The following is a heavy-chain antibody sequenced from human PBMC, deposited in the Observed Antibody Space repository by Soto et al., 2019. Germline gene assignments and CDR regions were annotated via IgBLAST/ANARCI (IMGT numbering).Heavy chain of an antibody. CDR2: ISDSGVST. CDR1: GFTFSSYA. Sequence: GGSLRLSCAASGFTFSSYAMHWVRQAPGKGLEWVSGISDSGVSTYYANSVKGRFTISRHNSKNTLYLQLNSLRAEDTAVYYCARESYYDSSGYSVRAFDIWGQGTMVTVSS. J-gene: IGHJ3*02. D-gene: IGHD3-22*01. CDR3: ARESYYDSSGYSVRAFDI. V-gene: IGHV3-64*04.